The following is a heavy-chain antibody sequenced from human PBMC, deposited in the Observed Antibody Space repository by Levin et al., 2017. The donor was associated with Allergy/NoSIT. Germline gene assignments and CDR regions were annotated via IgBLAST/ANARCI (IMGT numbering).Heavy chain of an antibody. CDR2: IYYSGST. D-gene: IGHD2-2*01. CDR3: ARDYSTSCYSCGNWFDP. V-gene: IGHV4-31*03. J-gene: IGHJ5*02. Sequence: KPSETLSLTCTVSGGSISSGGYYWSWIRQHPGKGLEWIGYIYYSGSTYYNPSLKSRVTISVDTSKNQFSLKLSSVTAADTAVYYCARDYSTSCYSCGNWFDPWGQGTLVTVSS. CDR1: GGSISSGGYY.